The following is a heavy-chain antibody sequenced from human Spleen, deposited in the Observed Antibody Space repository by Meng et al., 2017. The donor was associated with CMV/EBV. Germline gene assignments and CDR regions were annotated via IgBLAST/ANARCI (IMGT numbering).Heavy chain of an antibody. CDR3: ARFARSYCSGGSCYSGGDWFDP. D-gene: IGHD2-15*01. J-gene: IGHJ5*02. V-gene: IGHV4-59*01. CDR1: GASISSYY. Sequence: SETLSLTCIVSGASISSYYWGWIRPPQGKGLEWIGYTYYSGSTNYNPSLKSRVTISVDTSKNQFSLKLSSVTAADTAVYYCARFARSYCSGGSCYSGGDWFDPWGPGTLVTVSS. CDR2: TYYSGST.